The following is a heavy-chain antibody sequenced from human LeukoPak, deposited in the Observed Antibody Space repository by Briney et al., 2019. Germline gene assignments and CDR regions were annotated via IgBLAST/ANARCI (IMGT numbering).Heavy chain of an antibody. Sequence: ASVKVSCKASGYTFTGYYMHWVRQAPGQGLEWMGWINPNSGGTNYAQKFQGRVTMTRDTSISTAYMELSKLRSDDTAVYYCARESKTAMVIYYFDYWGQGTLVTVSS. J-gene: IGHJ4*02. CDR1: GYTFTGYY. D-gene: IGHD5-18*01. CDR3: ARESKTAMVIYYFDY. CDR2: INPNSGGT. V-gene: IGHV1-2*02.